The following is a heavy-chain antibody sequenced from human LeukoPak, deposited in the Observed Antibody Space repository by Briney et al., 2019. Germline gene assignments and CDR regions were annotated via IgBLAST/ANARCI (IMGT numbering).Heavy chain of an antibody. J-gene: IGHJ4*02. CDR3: TKTSPGVPPDF. D-gene: IGHD7-27*01. CDR1: GVSFSGYY. Sequence: PSETLSLTCGVSGVSFSGYYWSWIRQPPGKGPEWIGEISHSGSTSYNPSLQSRVTISLDTSRNQFSLNLAFVTAADTAIYYCTKTSPGVPPDFWGQGALVTVSS. CDR2: ISHSGST. V-gene: IGHV4-34*01.